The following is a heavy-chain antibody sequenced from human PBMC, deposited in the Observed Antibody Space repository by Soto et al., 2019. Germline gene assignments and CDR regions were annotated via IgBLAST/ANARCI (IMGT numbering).Heavy chain of an antibody. V-gene: IGHV4-31*03. D-gene: IGHD3-9*01. CDR3: ARLEGLATISYYFDF. J-gene: IGHJ4*02. CDR1: GGSISSGGYY. CDR2: IYYSGST. Sequence: SETLSLTCTVSGGSISSGGYYWSWIRQHPGKGLEWIGYIYYSGSTYYNPSLKTRVTISLDTSKNQFSLKLNSVTAADSALYFCARLEGLATISYYFDFWGQGALVTVSS.